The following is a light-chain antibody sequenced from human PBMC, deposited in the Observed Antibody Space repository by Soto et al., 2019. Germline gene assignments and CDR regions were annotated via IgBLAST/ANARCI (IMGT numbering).Light chain of an antibody. CDR3: QQYNNWPWT. Sequence: EIVMTQSPAPLSVSPGERATLSCRASQSINNNLAWYQQKPGQAPRLLIHGASTRATGIPARISGSGSGTEFTLTISSLQSEDFAVYYCQQYNNWPWTFGRGTEVEIK. CDR2: GAS. J-gene: IGKJ1*01. V-gene: IGKV3-15*01. CDR1: QSINNN.